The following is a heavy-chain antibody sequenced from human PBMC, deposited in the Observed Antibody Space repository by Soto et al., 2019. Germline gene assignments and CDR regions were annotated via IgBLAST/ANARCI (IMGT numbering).Heavy chain of an antibody. CDR1: GFTFSSYS. D-gene: IGHD6-13*01. Sequence: GGSLRLSCAASGFTFSSYSMNWVRQAPGKGLEWVSSISSSSSYIYYADSVKGRFTISRDNAKNSLYLQMNSLRAEDTAVYYCARAPPTGHSSSWFNWFDPWGQGTLVTVSS. CDR3: ARAPPTGHSSSWFNWFDP. J-gene: IGHJ5*02. V-gene: IGHV3-21*01. CDR2: ISSSSSYI.